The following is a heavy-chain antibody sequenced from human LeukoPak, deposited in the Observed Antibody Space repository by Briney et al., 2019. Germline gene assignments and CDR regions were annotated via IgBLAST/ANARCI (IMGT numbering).Heavy chain of an antibody. CDR3: ARRTGGWFDR. CDR1: GFTFSSYE. J-gene: IGHJ5*02. Sequence: PGGSLRLSCAASGFTFSSYEMNWVRQAPGKALEWISYISISTNTIYYGDSVKGRFTISRDNAKNSLYLQMNSLRVEDTAVYYCARRTGGWFDRWGQGTLVTVSS. CDR2: ISISTNTI. D-gene: IGHD1-14*01. V-gene: IGHV3-48*03.